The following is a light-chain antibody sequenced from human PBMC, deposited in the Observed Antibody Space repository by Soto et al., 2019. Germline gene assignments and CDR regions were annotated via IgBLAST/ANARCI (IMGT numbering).Light chain of an antibody. J-gene: IGLJ1*01. CDR3: GSYSSSSTMYV. CDR2: DVD. CDR1: SSDLGAYNY. V-gene: IGLV2-14*03. Sequence: QSVLTQPASVSGSPGQSITISCTGTSSDLGAYNYVSWYQQYPGKGPKLIIYDVDHRPSGVSNRFSGSKSANTASLTLSGLQAEDGADYYCGSYSSSSTMYVFGTGTKLTVL.